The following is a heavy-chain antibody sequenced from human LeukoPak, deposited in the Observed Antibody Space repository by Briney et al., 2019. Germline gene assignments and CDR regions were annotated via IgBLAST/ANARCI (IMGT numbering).Heavy chain of an antibody. V-gene: IGHV1-2*02. CDR3: ARVAGLCSAGSCGNWIDP. CDR1: GYTFIGRY. J-gene: IGHJ5*02. D-gene: IGHD3-10*01. Sequence: ASVTVSCKASGYTFIGRYIHWVRQPPAPGQEWMGWVNPNNGGTNNEPTFQGRGTMTRDTSISTAYIELSSVRSDDTAVYYCARVAGLCSAGSCGNWIDPWGQGTRVTVSS. CDR2: VNPNNGGT.